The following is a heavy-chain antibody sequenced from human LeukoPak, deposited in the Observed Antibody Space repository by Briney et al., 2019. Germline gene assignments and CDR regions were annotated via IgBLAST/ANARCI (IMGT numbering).Heavy chain of an antibody. J-gene: IGHJ4*02. CDR1: GFTFSSYS. CDR2: ISSSSSTI. Sequence: PGGSLRLSCAASGFTFSSYSMNWVRQAPGKGLEWVPYISSSSSTIYYADSVKGRFTISRDNAKNSLYLQMNSLRADDTAFYYCSRDTLGEGEDANYAVYYFASWGKGPVVTVSS. CDR3: SRDTLGEGEDANYAVYYFAS. V-gene: IGHV3-48*01. D-gene: IGHD4/OR15-4a*01.